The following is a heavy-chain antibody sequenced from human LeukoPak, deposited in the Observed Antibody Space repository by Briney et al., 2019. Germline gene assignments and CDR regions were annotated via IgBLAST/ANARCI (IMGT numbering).Heavy chain of an antibody. V-gene: IGHV3-7*01. CDR2: IKEDGSDK. J-gene: IGHJ4*02. CDR3: AREGGFCASSSCEPLDY. D-gene: IGHD2-2*03. Sequence: PGGSLRLSCAASGFSFSIYWMSWVRQTPGKGLEWVALIKEDGSDKYYVDSVKGRFTISRDNAKNSLYLQMNSLRSEDTAAYYCAREGGFCASSSCEPLDYWGQGTLVTVSS. CDR1: GFSFSIYW.